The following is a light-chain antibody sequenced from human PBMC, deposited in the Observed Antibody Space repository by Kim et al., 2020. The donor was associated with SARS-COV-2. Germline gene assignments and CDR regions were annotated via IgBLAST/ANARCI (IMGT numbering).Light chain of an antibody. CDR2: NVS. J-gene: IGKJ1*01. CDR1: QSLVHRDGNTY. CDR3: MQGTHWPPT. V-gene: IGKV2-30*02. Sequence: PASISCRSSQSLVHRDGNTYFNGFQQRPGQAPRRLFYNVSSRDSGVPDRFSASTSGTDFTLKITRVEAEDVGVYYCMQGTHWPPTFGQGTKVDIK.